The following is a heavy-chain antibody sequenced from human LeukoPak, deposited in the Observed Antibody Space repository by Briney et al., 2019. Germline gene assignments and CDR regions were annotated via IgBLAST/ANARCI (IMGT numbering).Heavy chain of an antibody. V-gene: IGHV1-2*02. CDR3: ARANFLYCSSTSCLFDY. CDR1: GYTFTDYY. J-gene: IGHJ4*02. Sequence: ASVKVSCKASGYTFTDYYMHWVRQAPGQGFEWMGWINPNDGDTYYAQKSQGRVTMTRDTSISTAHMEVSRLRSDDTVVYYCARANFLYCSSTSCLFDYWGQGTLVTVSS. CDR2: INPNDGDT. D-gene: IGHD2-2*01.